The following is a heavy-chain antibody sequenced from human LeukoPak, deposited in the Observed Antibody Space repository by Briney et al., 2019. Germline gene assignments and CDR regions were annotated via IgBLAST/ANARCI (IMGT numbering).Heavy chain of an antibody. J-gene: IGHJ6*02. D-gene: IGHD3-10*01. Sequence: ASVKVSCKASGYTFTSYDINWVRQATGQGLEWMGWMSPNSGNTGYAQKFQGRVTMTRNTSISTAYMELSSLRSEDTAVYYCARSWFGELLYGYYYGMNVWGQGTTVTVSS. CDR1: GYTFTSYD. V-gene: IGHV1-8*01. CDR2: MSPNSGNT. CDR3: ARSWFGELLYGYYYGMNV.